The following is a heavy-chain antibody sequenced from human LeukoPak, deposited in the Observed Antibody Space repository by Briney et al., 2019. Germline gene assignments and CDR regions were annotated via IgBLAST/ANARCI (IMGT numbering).Heavy chain of an antibody. CDR2: IKQDGSEK. D-gene: IGHD4-11*01. J-gene: IGHJ4*02. Sequence: GGSLRLSCAASGFTFSSYWMSSGPQAPGKGLERVANIKQDGSEKYYVDSVKGRFTISRDNAKNSLYLQMHSLRAEDTAVYYCARGHWFLGMTTVTSFDYWGQGTLVTVSS. CDR3: ARGHWFLGMTTVTSFDY. V-gene: IGHV3-7*01. CDR1: GFTFSSYW.